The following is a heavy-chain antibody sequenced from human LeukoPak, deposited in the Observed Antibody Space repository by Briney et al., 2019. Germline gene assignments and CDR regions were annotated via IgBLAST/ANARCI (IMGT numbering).Heavy chain of an antibody. Sequence: KPSETLSLTCTVSGGSIRNYYWDWIRQPPGKGLEWIGYIHYTGRTSYNPSLKSRVTISVDTSKNQFSLKVSSVTAGDTAVYYCARHDYGDYDQIKWDQGTLVTVSS. CDR3: ARHDYGDYDQIK. V-gene: IGHV4-59*08. CDR2: IHYTGRT. CDR1: GGSIRNYY. D-gene: IGHD4-17*01. J-gene: IGHJ4*02.